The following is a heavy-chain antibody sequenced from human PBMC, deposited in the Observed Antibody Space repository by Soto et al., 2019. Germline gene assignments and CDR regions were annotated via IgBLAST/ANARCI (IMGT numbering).Heavy chain of an antibody. CDR2: INPNSGGT. Sequence: ASVKVSCKASGYTFTGYYMHWVRQAPGQGLEWMGWINPNSGGTNYAQKFQGWVTMTRDTSISTAYMELSRLRSDDTAVYYCARDPASIAASGLYFDCWGQGTLVTVSS. J-gene: IGHJ4*02. D-gene: IGHD6-13*01. CDR3: ARDPASIAASGLYFDC. CDR1: GYTFTGYY. V-gene: IGHV1-2*04.